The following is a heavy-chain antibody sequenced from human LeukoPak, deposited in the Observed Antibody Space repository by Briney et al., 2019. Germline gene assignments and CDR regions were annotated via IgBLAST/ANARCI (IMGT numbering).Heavy chain of an antibody. CDR1: GYTFTGYY. V-gene: IGHV1-46*01. Sequence: ASVKVFCKASGYTFTGYYMHWVRQAPGQGLEWMGWINPSGGSTSYAQKFQGRVTMTRDMSTSTVYMELSSLRSEDTAVYYCARVRYRLAETYIDYWGQGTLVTVSS. D-gene: IGHD3-16*01. J-gene: IGHJ4*02. CDR3: ARVRYRLAETYIDY. CDR2: INPSGGST.